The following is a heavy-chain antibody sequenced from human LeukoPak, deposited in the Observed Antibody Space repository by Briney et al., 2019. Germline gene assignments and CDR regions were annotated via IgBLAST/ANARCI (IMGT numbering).Heavy chain of an antibody. CDR1: GGTLSSYA. D-gene: IGHD3-22*01. Sequence: SVKVSCKASGGTLSSYAINWVRQAPGQGLEWIGRIIPIFGIVNYAQNFQGRVTITADKSTNTAYMELSNLRSEDTAFYYCARADSSGYSLDENFDYWGQGTLVTVSS. V-gene: IGHV1-69*04. CDR2: IIPIFGIV. CDR3: ARADSSGYSLDENFDY. J-gene: IGHJ4*02.